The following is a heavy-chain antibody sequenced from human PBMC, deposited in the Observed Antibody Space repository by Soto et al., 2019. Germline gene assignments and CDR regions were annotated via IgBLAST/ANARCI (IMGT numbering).Heavy chain of an antibody. D-gene: IGHD6-13*01. Sequence: GGALRLCCVASGFSFSTHAMTWVRQAPGKGLEWVSVISAGSGNAYYAESVKGRFTASRDNSKNTLWLQLDSLRVEDTGLYYCARQKLKSSTWYGSLDSWGQGTLVTVSS. J-gene: IGHJ4*02. V-gene: IGHV3-23*01. CDR3: ARQKLKSSTWYGSLDS. CDR1: GFSFSTHA. CDR2: ISAGSGNA.